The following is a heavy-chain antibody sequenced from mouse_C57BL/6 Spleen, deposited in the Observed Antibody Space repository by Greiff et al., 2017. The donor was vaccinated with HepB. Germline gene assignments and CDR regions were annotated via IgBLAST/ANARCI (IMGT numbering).Heavy chain of an antibody. CDR1: GYTFTSYW. V-gene: IGHV1-55*01. Sequence: QVQLKQPGAELVKPGASVKMSCKASGYTFTSYWITWVKQRPGQGLEWIGDIYPGSGSTNYNEKFKSKATLTVDTSSSTAYMQLSSLTSEDSAVYYCARGRFDGYYSAWLAYWGQGTLVTVSA. CDR3: ARGRFDGYYSAWLAY. J-gene: IGHJ3*01. CDR2: IYPGSGST. D-gene: IGHD2-3*01.